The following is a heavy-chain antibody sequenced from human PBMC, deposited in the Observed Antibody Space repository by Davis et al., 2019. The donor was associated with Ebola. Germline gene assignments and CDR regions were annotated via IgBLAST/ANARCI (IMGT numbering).Heavy chain of an antibody. J-gene: IGHJ4*02. CDR3: ARAGAPSILWWFHFDY. CDR2: INHSGST. D-gene: IGHD2-21*01. CDR1: GGSFSGYY. Sequence: SETLSLTCAVYGGSFSGYYWSWIRQPPGKGLEWIGEINHSGSTNYNPSLKSRVTISVDTSKNQFSLKLSSVTAADTAVYYCARAGAPSILWWFHFDYWGQGTLVTVSS. V-gene: IGHV4-34*01.